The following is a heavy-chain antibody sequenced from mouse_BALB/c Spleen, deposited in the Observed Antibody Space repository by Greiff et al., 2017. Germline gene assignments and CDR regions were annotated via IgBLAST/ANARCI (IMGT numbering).Heavy chain of an antibody. J-gene: IGHJ3*01. CDR2: IDPSDSET. D-gene: IGHD2-3*01. CDR3: ARSGDGYPAGFAY. Sequence: QVQLKESGPQLVRPGASVKISCKASGYSFTSYWMHWVKQRPGQGLEWIGMIDPSDSETRLNQKFKDKATLTVDKSSSTAYMQLSSPTSEDSAVYYCARSGDGYPAGFAYWGQGTLVTVSA. V-gene: IGHV1S126*01. CDR1: GYSFTSYW.